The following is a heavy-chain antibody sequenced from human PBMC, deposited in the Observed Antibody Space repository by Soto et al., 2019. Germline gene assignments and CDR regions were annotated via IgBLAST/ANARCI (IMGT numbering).Heavy chain of an antibody. CDR3: ARASILVCFYGDHRDLHSPPARRSSDL. J-gene: IGHJ2*01. V-gene: IGHV4-31*03. CDR2: IYYTGTT. CDR1: GGSISNANYY. D-gene: IGHD4-17*01. Sequence: SETLSLTCTVSGGSISNANYYWSWIRHHPGKGLEWIGYIYYTGTTYYSPSLESRVAISVDTSQNQFSLKLGAVTAADTAVYFCARASILVCFYGDHRDLHSPPARRSSDL.